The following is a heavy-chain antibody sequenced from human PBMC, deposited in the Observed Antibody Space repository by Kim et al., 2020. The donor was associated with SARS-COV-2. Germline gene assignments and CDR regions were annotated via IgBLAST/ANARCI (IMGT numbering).Heavy chain of an antibody. V-gene: IGHV3-48*03. CDR3: ASGPHYFDY. CDR1: GFTFSTYE. CDR2: ISHSGRAI. Sequence: GGSLRLSCAASGFTFSTYEMNWVRQAPGKGLEWVSYISHSGRAIYYADSVKGRFTISRDNAKNSLYLQMNSLRAEDTAVYYCASGPHYFDYWGQGTLVTVSS. J-gene: IGHJ4*02.